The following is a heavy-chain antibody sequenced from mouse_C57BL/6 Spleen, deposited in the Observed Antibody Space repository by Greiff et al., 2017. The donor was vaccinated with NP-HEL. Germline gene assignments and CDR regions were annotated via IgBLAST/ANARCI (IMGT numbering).Heavy chain of an antibody. V-gene: IGHV5-17*01. CDR3: ARRNYGSRGYAMDY. D-gene: IGHD1-1*01. Sequence: EVQVVESGGGLVKPGGSLKLSCAASGFTFSDYGMHWVRQAPEKGLEWVAYISSGSSTIYYADTVKGRFTISRDNAKNTLFLQMTSLRSEDTAMYYCARRNYGSRGYAMDYWGQGTSVTVSS. CDR1: GFTFSDYG. J-gene: IGHJ4*01. CDR2: ISSGSSTI.